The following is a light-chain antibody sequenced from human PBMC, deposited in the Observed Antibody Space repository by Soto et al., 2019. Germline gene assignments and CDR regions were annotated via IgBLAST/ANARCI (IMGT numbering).Light chain of an antibody. J-gene: IGLJ1*01. CDR2: EVT. CDR1: RSDIGDSNF. Sequence: QSALTQPASVSGSPGQSVTISCTGPRSDIGDSNFISWYQHSPGKAPRLLIYEVTNRPSGVSKRFSGSKAGNTASLTSSGLLDDDEADYFCASFRSGTFLVFSTGAKRTVL. V-gene: IGLV2-14*01. CDR3: ASFRSGTFLV.